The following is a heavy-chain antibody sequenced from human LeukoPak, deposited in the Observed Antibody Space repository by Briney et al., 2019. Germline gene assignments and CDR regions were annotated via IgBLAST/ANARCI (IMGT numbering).Heavy chain of an antibody. J-gene: IGHJ4*02. Sequence: GGSLRLSCAASGFTFNSYAMSWVRQAPGKGLEWVSSISGSGGSTYYADSVKGRFTISRDNSKNTLYLQMNSLGAEDTAVYYCAKVWYRIAAAGYYFDYWGQGTLVTVSS. V-gene: IGHV3-23*01. CDR3: AKVWYRIAAAGYYFDY. CDR2: ISGSGGST. CDR1: GFTFNSYA. D-gene: IGHD6-13*01.